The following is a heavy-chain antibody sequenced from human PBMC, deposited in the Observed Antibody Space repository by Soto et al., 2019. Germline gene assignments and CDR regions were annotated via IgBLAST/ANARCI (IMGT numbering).Heavy chain of an antibody. J-gene: IGHJ6*02. CDR3: AKDLRTTISDYGMDV. Sequence: QVQLVESGGGLVQPGGSLRLTCVASGFTFGSHGMHLVRQAPGKGLEWVAVISYDETNEHYVDSVKGRFTMSRDNSKSILYLQMNRLRPEDTAVYKCAKDLRTTISDYGMDVWGQGTTVTVSS. CDR1: GFTFGSHG. V-gene: IGHV3-30*18. CDR2: ISYDETNE.